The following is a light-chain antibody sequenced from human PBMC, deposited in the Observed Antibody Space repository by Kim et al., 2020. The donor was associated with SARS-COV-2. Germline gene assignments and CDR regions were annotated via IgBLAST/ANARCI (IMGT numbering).Light chain of an antibody. CDR2: GKN. CDR3: NSRDSSDNHAV. J-gene: IGLJ2*01. Sequence: SSELTQDPAVSVALGQTVRITCQGDSLSTYYASWYQQRPGQAPLLVIYGKNNRPSGIPDRFSGSSSGNTASLTITAAQAEDEADYYCNSRDSSDNHAVFGGGTQLTVL. V-gene: IGLV3-19*01. CDR1: SLSTYY.